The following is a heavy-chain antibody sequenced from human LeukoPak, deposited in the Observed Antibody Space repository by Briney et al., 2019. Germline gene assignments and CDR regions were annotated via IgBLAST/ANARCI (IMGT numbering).Heavy chain of an antibody. Sequence: GGSLRLSCAASGFTFSSYAMSWVRQAPGKGLEWVANIKQDGSEKYYVDSVKGRFTISRDNAKNSLYLQMNSLRAEDTAVYYCARAVSSWHAFDIWGQGTMVTVSS. J-gene: IGHJ3*02. D-gene: IGHD6-13*01. CDR2: IKQDGSEK. CDR1: GFTFSSYA. V-gene: IGHV3-7*01. CDR3: ARAVSSWHAFDI.